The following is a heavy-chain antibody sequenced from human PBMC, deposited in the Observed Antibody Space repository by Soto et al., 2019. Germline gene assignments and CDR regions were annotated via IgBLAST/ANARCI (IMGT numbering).Heavy chain of an antibody. V-gene: IGHV3-23*01. J-gene: IGHJ4*02. CDR1: GFTFSSYV. Sequence: GSLRLSCAASGFTFSSYVMSWVRQAPGKGLEWVSGISDGGGSTYYTDSVKGRFTISRDNAKKTVYLQMSSLRVEDTALYYCVRPYYSSSWFPFDRWGQGTLVTVSS. CDR3: VRPYYSSSWFPFDR. CDR2: ISDGGGST. D-gene: IGHD6-13*01.